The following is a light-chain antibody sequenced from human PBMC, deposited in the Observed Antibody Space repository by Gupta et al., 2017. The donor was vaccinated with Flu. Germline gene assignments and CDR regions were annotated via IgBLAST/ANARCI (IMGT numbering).Light chain of an antibody. Sequence: DIRMTQSPSSLSVSIGDRITITCRTSQPISGLLNGYQHKPGKAPKLLIYVASTLQSGVPSMFSGSGSGTDFSLTISSLQPEDVAIDDGQQTYSTPYLLGQGT. CDR2: VAS. CDR1: QPISGL. CDR3: QQTYSTPYL. J-gene: IGKJ1*01. V-gene: IGKV1-39*01.